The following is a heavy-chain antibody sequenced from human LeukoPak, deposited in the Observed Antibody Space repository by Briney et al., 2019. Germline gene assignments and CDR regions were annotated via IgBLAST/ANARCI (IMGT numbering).Heavy chain of an antibody. J-gene: IGHJ4*02. D-gene: IGHD6-19*01. CDR3: ARVQWLDNYFFDY. CDR2: ISGSGRST. CDR1: GFTFSSYA. V-gene: IGHV3-23*01. Sequence: GGSLRLSCAASGFTFSSYAMSWVRQAPGKGLAWASGISGSGRSTHSADSVKGRFTISRDNSKNTLYLQMNGLRAEDAAVYYCARVQWLDNYFFDYGGEGTLVTVPS.